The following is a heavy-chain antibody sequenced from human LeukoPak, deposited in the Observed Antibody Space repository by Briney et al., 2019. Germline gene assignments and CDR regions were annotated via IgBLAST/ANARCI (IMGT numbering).Heavy chain of an antibody. CDR3: VRGESGIQENSFDI. J-gene: IGHJ3*02. D-gene: IGHD2/OR15-2a*01. V-gene: IGHV3-7*03. CDR2: IKQDGSEI. CDR1: GFTMRNHW. Sequence: GGSLRLSCAASGFTMRNHWMSWVRQAPGKGLEWVADIKQDGSEIHYVDSVKGRFIISRDNAKNSLYLQMNSLRVEDTAMYSCVRGESGIQENSFDIWGQGTLVIVSS.